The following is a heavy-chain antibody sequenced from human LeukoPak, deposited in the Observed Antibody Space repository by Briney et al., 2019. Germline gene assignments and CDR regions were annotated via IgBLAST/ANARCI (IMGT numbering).Heavy chain of an antibody. V-gene: IGHV4-61*02. D-gene: IGHD3-9*01. J-gene: IGHJ4*02. Sequence: PSQTLSLTCTVSGGSISSGSYYWSWIRQPAGKGLEWIGRIYTSGSTNYNPSLKSRVTISVDTSKNQFSLKLSSVTAADTAVYYCARDRGRYDILTGYRSGRLDYWGQGTLVTVSS. CDR2: IYTSGST. CDR3: ARDRGRYDILTGYRSGRLDY. CDR1: GGSISSGSYY.